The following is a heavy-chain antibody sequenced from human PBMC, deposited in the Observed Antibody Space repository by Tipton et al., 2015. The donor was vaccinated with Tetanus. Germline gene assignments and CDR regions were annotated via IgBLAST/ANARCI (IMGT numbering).Heavy chain of an antibody. D-gene: IGHD2-21*02. J-gene: IGHJ4*02. CDR3: AREYCGGDCYSPLSFDY. V-gene: IGHV1-2*02. Sequence: QSGPEVKKPGASVKVSCKASGYTFTGYYMHWVRQAPGQGLEWMGWINPNSGGTNYAQKFQGRVTMTRDTSISTAYMELSRLRSDDTAVYYCAREYCGGDCYSPLSFDYWGQGTLVTVSS. CDR2: INPNSGGT. CDR1: GYTFTGYY.